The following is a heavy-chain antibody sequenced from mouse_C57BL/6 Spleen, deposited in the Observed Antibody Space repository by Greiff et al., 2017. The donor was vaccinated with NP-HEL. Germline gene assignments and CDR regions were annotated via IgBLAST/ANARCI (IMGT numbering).Heavy chain of an antibody. CDR2: ISDGGCYT. CDR3: ARDVYGAY. V-gene: IGHV5-4*01. J-gene: IGHJ3*01. CDR1: GFTFSSYA. D-gene: IGHD1-1*01. Sequence: DVQLVESGGGLVKPGGSLKLSCAASGFTFSSYAMSWVRQTPEKRLEWVATISDGGCYTYYPDNVKGRFTISRDNAKNNLYLQMSHLKSEDTAMYYCARDVYGAYWGQGTLVTVSA.